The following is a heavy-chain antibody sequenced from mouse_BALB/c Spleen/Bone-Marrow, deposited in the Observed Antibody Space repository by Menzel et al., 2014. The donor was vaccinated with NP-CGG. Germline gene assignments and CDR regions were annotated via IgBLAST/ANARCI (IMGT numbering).Heavy chain of an antibody. CDR1: GLSLTRYG. CDR3: ARDNYGSRVFDY. V-gene: IGHV2-9*02. J-gene: IGHJ2*01. Sequence: VQLVESGPGLVAPSQSLSITCTVSGLSLTRYGVHWVRQPPGKGLEWLGVIWAGGSTNYNSALMSRLSISKDNSKSQVFLKMNSLQTDDTAMYYCARDNYGSRVFDYWGQGTTLTVSS. D-gene: IGHD1-1*01. CDR2: IWAGGST.